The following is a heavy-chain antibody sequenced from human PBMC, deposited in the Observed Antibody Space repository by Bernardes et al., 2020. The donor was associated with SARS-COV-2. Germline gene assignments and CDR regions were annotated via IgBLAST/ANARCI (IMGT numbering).Heavy chain of an antibody. CDR3: ARVVENSSGYYSTPFDY. D-gene: IGHD3-22*01. CDR1: GFTFSSYS. CDR2: ISTSSSAL. V-gene: IGHV3-48*02. J-gene: IGHJ4*02. Sequence: GSLRLSCAASGFTFSSYSMNWVRQAPGKGLEWLSYISTSSSALYYADSVKGRFTISRDNAKNSLFLQMNSLRDEDTAVYYCARVVENSSGYYSTPFDYWGQGTLVTVSS.